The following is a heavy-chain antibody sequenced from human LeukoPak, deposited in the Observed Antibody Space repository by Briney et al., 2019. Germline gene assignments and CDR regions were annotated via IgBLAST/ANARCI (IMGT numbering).Heavy chain of an antibody. Sequence: GESLQISCQASSYNFANYWIGWVRQMPGKGLEWMGLIYPAGSETIYSPSFQGQVTISVDWSTSTVYLQWNTLKASDTAMYFCARRDYTSVWFDPWGQGTLVTVSS. CDR2: IYPAGSET. CDR3: ARRDYTSVWFDP. CDR1: SYNFANYW. D-gene: IGHD4-11*01. V-gene: IGHV5-51*01. J-gene: IGHJ5*02.